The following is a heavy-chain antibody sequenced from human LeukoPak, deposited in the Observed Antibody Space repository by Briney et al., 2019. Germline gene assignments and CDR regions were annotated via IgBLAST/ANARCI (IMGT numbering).Heavy chain of an antibody. V-gene: IGHV1-8*03. Sequence: RVASVKVSCKASGYTFTSYDINWVRQATGQGLEWMGWMNPNSGNTGYAQKFQGRVTITRNTSISTAYMELSSLRSEDTAVYYCARDVKLVGAPPRGLGYWGQGTLVTVSS. CDR3: ARDVKLVGAPPRGLGY. J-gene: IGHJ4*02. CDR1: GYTFTSYD. CDR2: MNPNSGNT. D-gene: IGHD1-26*01.